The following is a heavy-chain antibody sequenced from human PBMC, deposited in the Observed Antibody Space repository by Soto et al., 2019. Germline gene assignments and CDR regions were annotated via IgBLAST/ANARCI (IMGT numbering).Heavy chain of an antibody. Sequence: ASVKVSCKESGYTFTVYYMHWVRRAPGQGLEWMGIINPSGGSTSYAQKFQGRVTMTRDTSTSTVYMELSSLRSEDTAVYYCARNSIAVAETVHDAFDIWGQGTMVTVSS. CDR1: GYTFTVYY. V-gene: IGHV1-46*03. CDR2: INPSGGST. J-gene: IGHJ3*02. CDR3: ARNSIAVAETVHDAFDI. D-gene: IGHD6-19*01.